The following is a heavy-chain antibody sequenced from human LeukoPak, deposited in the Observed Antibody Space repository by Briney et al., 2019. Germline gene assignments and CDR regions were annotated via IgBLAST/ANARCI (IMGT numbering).Heavy chain of an antibody. Sequence: ASVKVSCKASGGTFSSYAISWARQAPGQGLEWMGGIIPIFGTANYAQKFQGRVTITADESTSTAYMELSSLRSEDTAVYYCAQGKGYSYGTNWFDPWGQGTLVTVSS. D-gene: IGHD5-18*01. V-gene: IGHV1-69*13. CDR3: AQGKGYSYGTNWFDP. J-gene: IGHJ5*02. CDR2: IIPIFGTA. CDR1: GGTFSSYA.